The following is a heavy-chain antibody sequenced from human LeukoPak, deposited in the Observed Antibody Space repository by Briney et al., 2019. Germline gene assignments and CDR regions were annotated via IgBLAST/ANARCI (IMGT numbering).Heavy chain of an antibody. CDR2: IYTSGST. V-gene: IGHV4-4*07. D-gene: IGHD2-15*01. J-gene: IGHJ6*03. CDR1: GGSISSYY. CDR3: ARGRMLGYCSGGSCYSYYYYYYMDV. Sequence: PSETLSLTCTVSGGSISSYYWSWIRQPAGKGLEWIGRIYTSGSTHYNPSLKSRVTMSVDTSKNQFSLKLSSVTAADAAVYYCARGRMLGYCSGGSCYSYYYYYYMDVWGKGTTVTVSS.